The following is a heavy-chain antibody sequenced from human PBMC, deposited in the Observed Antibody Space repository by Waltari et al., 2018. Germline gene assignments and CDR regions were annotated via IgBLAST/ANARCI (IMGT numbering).Heavy chain of an antibody. V-gene: IGHV3-23*01. CDR1: GVSFKPFA. CDR3: AKRFGSGSFDY. J-gene: IGHJ4*02. Sequence: EVQLLESGGELVQRGGDLRLSCAAYGVSFKPFAMNWVRKARGKSLQWVSSINGAGTTRDYAASVKGRFSIDRDNSKNTLYLQMNSLRVEDTAVYYCAKRFGSGSFDYWGPGTLVTVSS. D-gene: IGHD3-10*01. CDR2: INGAGTTR.